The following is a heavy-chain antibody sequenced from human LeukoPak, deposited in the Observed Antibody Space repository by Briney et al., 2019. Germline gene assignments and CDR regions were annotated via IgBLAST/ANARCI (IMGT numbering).Heavy chain of an antibody. Sequence: GGSLRLSCAASGFTFSSYAMSWVRQAPGKGLEWVSAISGSGGCTYCADSVKGRFTISRDNSKNTLYLQMNSLRAEDTAVYYCASSYDYGDWLVEPWGQGTLVTVSS. D-gene: IGHD4-17*01. CDR2: ISGSGGCT. V-gene: IGHV3-23*01. CDR3: ASSYDYGDWLVEP. J-gene: IGHJ5*02. CDR1: GFTFSSYA.